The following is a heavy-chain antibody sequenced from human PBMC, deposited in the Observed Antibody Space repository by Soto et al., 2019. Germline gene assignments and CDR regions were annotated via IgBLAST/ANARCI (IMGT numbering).Heavy chain of an antibody. CDR2: ISSSSSTI. Sequence: EVQLVESGGGLVQPGGSLRLSCAASGFTFSSYSMNWVRQAPGKGLXWVSYISSSSSTIYYADSVKGRFTISRDNAKNSLYLQMNSLRDEDTAVYYCASPLHPQRRVVVVGAADYYYYGMDVWGQGTTVTVSS. CDR1: GFTFSSYS. D-gene: IGHD2-15*01. J-gene: IGHJ6*02. V-gene: IGHV3-48*02. CDR3: ASPLHPQRRVVVVGAADYYYYGMDV.